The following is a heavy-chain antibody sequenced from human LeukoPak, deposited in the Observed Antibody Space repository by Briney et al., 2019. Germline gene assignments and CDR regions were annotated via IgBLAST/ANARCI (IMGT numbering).Heavy chain of an antibody. CDR3: ARVVLGHDMREEGDWFDP. D-gene: IGHD3-9*01. V-gene: IGHV4-30-2*01. CDR2: IYHSGST. J-gene: IGHJ5*02. CDR1: GGSISSGGYS. Sequence: PSETLSLTCAVSGGSISSGGYSWSWIRQPPGKGLEWIGYIYHSGSTYYNPSLKSRVTISVDRSKNQFSLKLSSVTAADTAVYYCARVVLGHDMREEGDWFDPWGQGTLVTVSS.